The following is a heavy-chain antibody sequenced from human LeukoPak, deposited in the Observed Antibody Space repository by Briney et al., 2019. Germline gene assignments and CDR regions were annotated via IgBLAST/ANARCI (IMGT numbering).Heavy chain of an antibody. CDR1: GFTFSSYA. V-gene: IGHV3-23*01. D-gene: IGHD2-2*02. CDR3: AKCGAGYCSSTSCYTFPFADN. J-gene: IGHJ4*02. CDR2: ISGSGGST. Sequence: GGSLRLSCAASGFTFSSYAMSWVRQAPGKGLEWVSAISGSGGSTYYADSVKGRFTISRDNSKNTLYLQMNSLRAEDTAVYYCAKCGAGYCSSTSCYTFPFADNWGQGTLVTVSS.